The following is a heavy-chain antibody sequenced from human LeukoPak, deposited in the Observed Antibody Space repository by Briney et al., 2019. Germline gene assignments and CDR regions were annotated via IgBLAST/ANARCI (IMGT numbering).Heavy chain of an antibody. D-gene: IGHD3-10*01. CDR1: GGSISSYY. J-gene: IGHJ6*02. CDR2: IYYSGST. V-gene: IGHV4-59*08. Sequence: SETLSLTCTVSGGSISSYYWSWIRQPPGKGLEWIGYIYYSGSTNYNPSLKSRVTISVDTSKNQFSLKLSSVTAADTAVYYCARCTPTMVRGVMHYYGMDVWGQGTTVTVSS. CDR3: ARCTPTMVRGVMHYYGMDV.